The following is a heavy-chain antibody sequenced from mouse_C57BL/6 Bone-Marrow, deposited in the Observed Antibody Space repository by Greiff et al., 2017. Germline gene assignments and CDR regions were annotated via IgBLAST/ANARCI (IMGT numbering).Heavy chain of an antibody. V-gene: IGHV1-64*01. Sequence: QVHVKQSGAELVKPGASVKLSCKASGYTFTSYWMHWVKQRPGQGLEWIGMIHPNSGSTNYNEKFKSKATLTVDKSSSTAYMQLSSLTSEDSAVYYCARSITTVVPFDYWGQGTTLTVSS. CDR1: GYTFTSYW. CDR3: ARSITTVVPFDY. CDR2: IHPNSGST. J-gene: IGHJ2*01. D-gene: IGHD1-1*01.